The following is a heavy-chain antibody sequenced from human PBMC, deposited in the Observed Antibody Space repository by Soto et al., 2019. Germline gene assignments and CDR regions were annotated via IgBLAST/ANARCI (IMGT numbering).Heavy chain of an antibody. Sequence: SVKVSCKASGGTFSSYAISWVRQAPGQALDWMGGIIPIFGTANYAQKFQGRVTITAEESTSTAYMELSSLRSEDTAVYYCARGTKAYCGGDCSDAFDIWGQGTMVTV. CDR2: IIPIFGTA. D-gene: IGHD2-21*02. V-gene: IGHV1-69*13. CDR1: GGTFSSYA. CDR3: ARGTKAYCGGDCSDAFDI. J-gene: IGHJ3*02.